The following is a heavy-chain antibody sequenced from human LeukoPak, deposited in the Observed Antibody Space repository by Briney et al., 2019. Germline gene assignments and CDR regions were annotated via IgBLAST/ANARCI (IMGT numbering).Heavy chain of an antibody. V-gene: IGHV1-2*02. J-gene: IGHJ6*03. CDR2: INPNSGGT. Sequence: ASVKVSCKASGYTFTGYYMHWVRQAPGQGLEWMGWINPNSGGTNYAQKFQGRVTMTRDTSISTAYMELSRLRSDDTAVYYCARATYYDFWSGYYPYYYYYYMDVWGKGTTVTISS. D-gene: IGHD3-3*01. CDR3: ARATYYDFWSGYYPYYYYYYMDV. CDR1: GYTFTGYY.